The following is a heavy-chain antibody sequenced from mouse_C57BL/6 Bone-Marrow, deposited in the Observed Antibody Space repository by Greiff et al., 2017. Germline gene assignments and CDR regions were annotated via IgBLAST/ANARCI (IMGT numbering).Heavy chain of an antibody. CDR2: IYPSDSDT. CDR3: ARAGRTWFAD. Sequence: VQLQQPGAELVRSGSSVKLSCKASGYTFTSYWLDWVKPRPGQGLEWVGNIYPSDSDTHYNQKFKDKATLTVDKSSSTAYMQLSSLASEDAAVYDCARAGRTWFADWGQGTLVTVSA. CDR1: GYTFTSYW. D-gene: IGHD4-1*01. J-gene: IGHJ3*01. V-gene: IGHV1-61*01.